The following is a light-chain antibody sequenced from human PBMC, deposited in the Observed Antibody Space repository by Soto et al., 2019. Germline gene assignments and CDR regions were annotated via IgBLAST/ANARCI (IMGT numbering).Light chain of an antibody. CDR1: DIISNY. CDR3: QRGYTTPRT. CDR2: AAS. V-gene: IGKV1-39*01. J-gene: IGKJ2*02. Sequence: DIQMTQSPSSLSASVGDRVSITCQTSDIISNYLNWYQQKPGEAPRLLIYAASTLQSGVPSRFSGSGSGTEFTLTITSLQPEDFATYYCQRGYTTPRTFGQGTKLEI.